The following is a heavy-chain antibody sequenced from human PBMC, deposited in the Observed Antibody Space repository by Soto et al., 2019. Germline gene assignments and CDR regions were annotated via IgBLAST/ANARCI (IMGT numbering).Heavy chain of an antibody. Sequence: PGGSLRLSCEASGFTFSSYSMNWVRQAPGKGLEWVSYISSSSSTIYYADSVKGRFTISRDNAKNSLYLQMNSLRAEDTAVYYCARDDFWSGYPTYYMDVWGKGTTVTVSS. V-gene: IGHV3-48*01. D-gene: IGHD3-3*01. CDR2: ISSSSSTI. CDR3: ARDDFWSGYPTYYMDV. J-gene: IGHJ6*03. CDR1: GFTFSSYS.